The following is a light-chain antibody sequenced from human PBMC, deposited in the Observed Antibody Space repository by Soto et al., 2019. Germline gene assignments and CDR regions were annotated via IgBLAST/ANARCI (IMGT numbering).Light chain of an antibody. J-gene: IGKJ5*01. CDR3: QQHNSFSIT. V-gene: IGKV1-5*01. CDR2: DGS. CDR1: QNINKW. Sequence: DIQMTQSPSTLPASVGDTVTITCRASQNINKWLAWYQQKPGKAPKFLIYDGSILESGVPLRFSGSGSGTEFTLTINSLQADDFATYYCQQHNSFSITFGQGTRLEI.